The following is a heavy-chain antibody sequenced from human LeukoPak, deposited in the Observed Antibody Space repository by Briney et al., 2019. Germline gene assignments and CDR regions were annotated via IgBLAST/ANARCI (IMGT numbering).Heavy chain of an antibody. CDR1: GRSISSYY. D-gene: IGHD2-15*01. Sequence: SETLSLTCTVSGRSISSYYWSWIPQPPGKGLEWSGDIYYSGSTNYNPSLKSRVTISVDTSKNQFSLTLTSVAAADTAVYYCARGACSGGSCYRIAVAYFDYWGQGTLVTVSS. CDR2: IYYSGST. V-gene: IGHV4-59*01. J-gene: IGHJ4*02. CDR3: ARGACSGGSCYRIAVAYFDY.